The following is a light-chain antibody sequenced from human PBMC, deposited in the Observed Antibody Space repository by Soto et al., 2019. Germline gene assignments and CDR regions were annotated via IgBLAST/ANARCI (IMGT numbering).Light chain of an antibody. CDR1: QSVSSNY. J-gene: IGKJ3*01. V-gene: IGKV3-20*01. CDR3: QQYSTSPPEFT. CDR2: GAS. Sequence: EIVLTQSPGTLSVSPGERVTLSCMASQSVSSNYLAWYQQRPGQAPRLLIFGASYRATGIPDRFSGSGSGTDFTLTISRLEPEDFAVYYCQQYSTSPPEFTFGPGTRVDSK.